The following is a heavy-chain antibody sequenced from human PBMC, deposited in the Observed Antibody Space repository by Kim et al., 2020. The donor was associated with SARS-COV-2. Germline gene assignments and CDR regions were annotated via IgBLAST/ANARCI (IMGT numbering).Heavy chain of an antibody. V-gene: IGHV3-15*01. CDR2: IKSKTDGGTT. D-gene: IGHD5-18*01. CDR1: GFTFSNAW. CDR3: TTDPSFVDTAMVTVSATYNWFDP. Sequence: GGSLRLSCAASGFTFSNAWMSWVRQAPGKGLDWVGRIKSKTDGGTTDYAAPVKGRFTISRDDSKNTLYLQMNSLKTEDTAVYYCTTDPSFVDTAMVTVSATYNWFDPWGQGTLVPVSS. J-gene: IGHJ5*02.